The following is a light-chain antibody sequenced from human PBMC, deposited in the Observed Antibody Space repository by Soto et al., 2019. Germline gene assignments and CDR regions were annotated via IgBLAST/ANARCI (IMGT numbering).Light chain of an antibody. J-gene: IGKJ5*01. V-gene: IGKV3-20*01. CDR2: GAS. CDR1: QSVSSSY. Sequence: IGLTQSPGTLSLSPGERATLSCRASQSVSSSYLAWYQQKPGQAPRLLTYGASSRATGIPDRFSGSGSGTDFTLTISRLEPEDFAVYYCQQYGSSPPITFGQGTRLEIK. CDR3: QQYGSSPPIT.